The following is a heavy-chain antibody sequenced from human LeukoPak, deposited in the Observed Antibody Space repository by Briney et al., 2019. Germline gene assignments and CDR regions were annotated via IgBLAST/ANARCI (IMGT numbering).Heavy chain of an antibody. CDR2: ITSSSSYI. Sequence: PGGSLRHSCTASGFTFSTYSMNWVRQAPGKGLEWVSSITSSSSYISYVDSVKGRFTISRDNAKNSLHLQMDSLRAEDSAVYYCARSATSSSSRINWFDAWGQGTLVTVSS. J-gene: IGHJ5*02. CDR1: GFTFSTYS. V-gene: IGHV3-21*01. CDR3: ARSATSSSSRINWFDA. D-gene: IGHD6-6*01.